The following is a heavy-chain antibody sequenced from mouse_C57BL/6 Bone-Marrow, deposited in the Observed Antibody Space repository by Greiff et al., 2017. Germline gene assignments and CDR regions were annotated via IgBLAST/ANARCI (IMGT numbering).Heavy chain of an antibody. CDR2: INPYNGGT. CDR3: ARDYSNYPYYFDY. D-gene: IGHD2-5*01. J-gene: IGHJ2*01. CDR1: GYTFTDYY. V-gene: IGHV1-19*01. Sequence: VQLQQSGPVLVKPGASVKMSCKASGYTFTDYYMNWVKQSHGKSLEWIGVINPYNGGTSYNQKFKGKATLTVDKSSSTAYMELNSLTSEDSAVYYCARDYSNYPYYFDYWGQGTTLTVSS.